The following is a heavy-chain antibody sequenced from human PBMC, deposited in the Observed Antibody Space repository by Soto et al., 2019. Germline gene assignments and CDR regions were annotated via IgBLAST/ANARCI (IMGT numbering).Heavy chain of an antibody. CDR2: INHSGNT. CDR3: ARGRGEVDA. V-gene: IGHV4-34*01. J-gene: IGHJ5*02. D-gene: IGHD2-21*01. CDR1: GASLSANY. Sequence: PSETLSLTCAVYGASLSANYCNWLRQPPGEGLEWIGEINHSGNTNYNPSLRGRVTITIDTSKNQLSLNLRSVSAGATAVYYCARGRGEVDAWGQGTPVTVSS.